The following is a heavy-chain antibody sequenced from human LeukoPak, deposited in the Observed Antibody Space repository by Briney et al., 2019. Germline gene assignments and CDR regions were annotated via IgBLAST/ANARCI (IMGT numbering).Heavy chain of an antibody. CDR3: AREYSYGYFDY. J-gene: IGHJ4*02. D-gene: IGHD5-18*01. CDR2: ISYDGSNK. Sequence: PGGSLRLSCAASGFTFSCYAMHWVRQAPGKGLEWVAVISYDGSNKYYADSVKGRFTISRDNSKNTLYLQMNSLRAEDTAVYYCAREYSYGYFDYWGQGTLVTVSS. V-gene: IGHV3-30-3*01. CDR1: GFTFSCYA.